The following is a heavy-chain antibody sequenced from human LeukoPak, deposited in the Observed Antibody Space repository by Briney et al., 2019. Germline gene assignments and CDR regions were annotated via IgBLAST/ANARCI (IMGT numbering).Heavy chain of an antibody. CDR2: IYYSGST. Sequence: PSETLSLTCTVSGGSISSYYWSWIRQPPGKGLEWIGYIYYSGSTNYNPSLKSRVTISVDTSKKQFSLKLSSVAAADTAVYYCARLAYDSSGYYSAFRYYGMDVWGQGTTVTVSS. J-gene: IGHJ6*02. V-gene: IGHV4-59*08. CDR1: GGSISSYY. D-gene: IGHD3-22*01. CDR3: ARLAYDSSGYYSAFRYYGMDV.